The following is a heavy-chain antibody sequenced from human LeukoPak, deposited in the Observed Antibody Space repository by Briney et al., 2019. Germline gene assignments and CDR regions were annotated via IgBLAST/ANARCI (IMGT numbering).Heavy chain of an antibody. CDR2: IYSSGST. Sequence: PSETLSLTCTVSGGSITNYYWSWIRRPAGKGLEWIGRIYSSGSTNFNPSLKSRVTISLDKSKNQFSLKLSSVTAADTAVYYCANELRDYPGQEYWGQGTLVTVSS. D-gene: IGHD4-17*01. CDR1: GGSITNYY. CDR3: ANELRDYPGQEY. V-gene: IGHV4-4*07. J-gene: IGHJ4*02.